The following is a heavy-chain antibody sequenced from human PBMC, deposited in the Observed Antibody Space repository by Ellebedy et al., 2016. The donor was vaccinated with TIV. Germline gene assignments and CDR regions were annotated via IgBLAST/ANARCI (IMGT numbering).Heavy chain of an antibody. CDR1: GGSISSSSQY. J-gene: IGHJ5*02. CDR2: ILHSGRV. CDR3: VRGSRVEKWFDP. V-gene: IGHV4-39*07. Sequence: MPSETLSLTCTVSGGSISSSSQYWGWIRQSPGKGLEWIGSILHSGRVFYNPSLKSRVTIAVDTSKNQFSLKLNSVTAADTARYYCVRGSRVEKWFDPWGQGTLVTVSS. D-gene: IGHD2-15*01.